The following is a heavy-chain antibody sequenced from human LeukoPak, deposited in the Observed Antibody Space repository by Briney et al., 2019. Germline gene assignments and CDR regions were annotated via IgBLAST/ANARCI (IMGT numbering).Heavy chain of an antibody. CDR3: ARGPGEGGSTRYYYGKPEDPAEYYFDY. CDR2: INPSGGST. J-gene: IGHJ4*02. Sequence: ASVKVSCKASGHTFTSYYMHWVRQAPGQGLEWMGIINPSGGSTSYAQKFQGRVTMTRDMSTSTVYMELSSLRCEDTAVYYCARGPGEGGSTRYYYGKPEDPAEYYFDYWGQGTLVTVSS. D-gene: IGHD3-22*01. V-gene: IGHV1-46*01. CDR1: GHTFTSYY.